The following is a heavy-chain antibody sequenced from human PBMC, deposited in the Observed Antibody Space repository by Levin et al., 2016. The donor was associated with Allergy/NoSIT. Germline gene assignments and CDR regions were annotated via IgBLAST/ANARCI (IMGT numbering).Heavy chain of an antibody. V-gene: IGHV4-39*01. CDR2: IYNTGTT. D-gene: IGHD6-6*01. CDR3: VRQPAGYITGRLTQPYHSDS. Sequence: RQAPGKGLEWLATIYNTGTTYYNPSLNSRVTISADTSRDQFSLKLRSVTAADTAVYYCVRQPAGYITGRLTQPYHSDSWGQGALVTVSS. J-gene: IGHJ4*02.